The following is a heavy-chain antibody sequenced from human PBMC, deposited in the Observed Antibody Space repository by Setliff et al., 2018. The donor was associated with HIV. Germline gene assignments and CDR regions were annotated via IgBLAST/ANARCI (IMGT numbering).Heavy chain of an antibody. CDR2: IRNKKNGGTT. J-gene: IGHJ4*02. CDR3: TTDLGSGRFSWNNN. V-gene: IGHV3-15*01. Sequence: GESLKISCAAAGFTFSNAWMTWVCQAPGKGLEWVARIRNKKNGGTTYYAAPVEGRFTISRDDSKNTLSLQMNSLKTEDTAIYYCTTDLGSGRFSWNNNWGQGTLVTVSS. D-gene: IGHD1-26*01. CDR1: GFTFSNAW.